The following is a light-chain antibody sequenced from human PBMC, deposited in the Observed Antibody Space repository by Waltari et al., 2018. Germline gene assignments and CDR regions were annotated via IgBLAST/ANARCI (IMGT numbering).Light chain of an antibody. CDR3: QQYGSSPLVT. CDR2: ATS. V-gene: IGKV3-20*01. CDR1: QSLRSTY. Sequence: EVVLTQSPGTLSLSPGERATLSCRASQSLRSTYLAWYQQKPGQAPRLLIYATSTRATDIPDRFSGNGSGTDFTLTISRLEAEDFAVYYCQQYGSSPLVTFGGGTKVVIK. J-gene: IGKJ4*01.